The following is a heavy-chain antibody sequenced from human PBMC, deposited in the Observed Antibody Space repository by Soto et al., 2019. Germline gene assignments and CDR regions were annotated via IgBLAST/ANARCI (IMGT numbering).Heavy chain of an antibody. D-gene: IGHD2-15*01. V-gene: IGHV4-30-2*06. CDR3: GRGGGYDSFDF. Sequence: TLALGCVLSGVRMRYGADAWNWIRQSPGKGLEELCYVSHLETTYYNPSCRSRLSSSIDTTRNQFFLSLSAMTAADKAVYYCGRGGGYDSFDFWGQGIQVTVSS. CDR1: GVRMRYGADA. CDR2: VSHLETT. J-gene: IGHJ4*02.